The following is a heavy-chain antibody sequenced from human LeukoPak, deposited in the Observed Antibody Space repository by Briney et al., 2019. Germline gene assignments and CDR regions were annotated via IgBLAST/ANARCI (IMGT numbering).Heavy chain of an antibody. D-gene: IGHD6-19*01. CDR1: GYTFISYD. CDR3: ARGRSSSGWYY. J-gene: IGHJ4*02. Sequence: ASVKVSCKASGYTFISYDIHWVRQASGQGLEWMGWMNPNSGNAGYAQKFQGRVTMTRNTSISTAYMELSSLGSEDTAVYYCARGRSSSGWYYWGQGTLVTVSS. V-gene: IGHV1-8*01. CDR2: MNPNSGNA.